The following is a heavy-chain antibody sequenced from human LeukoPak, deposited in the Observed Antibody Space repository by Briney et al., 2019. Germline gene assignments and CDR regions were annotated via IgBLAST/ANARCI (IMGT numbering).Heavy chain of an antibody. CDR3: AREKSWTSYYYYYGMDV. Sequence: ASETLSLTCTVSDGSISSYYWSWIRQPAGKGLEWIGRIYTSGSTNYNPSLKSRVTMSVDTSKNQFSLKLSSVTAADTAVYYCAREKSWTSYYYYYGMDVWGQGTTVTVSS. CDR1: DGSISSYY. V-gene: IGHV4-4*07. CDR2: IYTSGST. D-gene: IGHD2-2*01. J-gene: IGHJ6*02.